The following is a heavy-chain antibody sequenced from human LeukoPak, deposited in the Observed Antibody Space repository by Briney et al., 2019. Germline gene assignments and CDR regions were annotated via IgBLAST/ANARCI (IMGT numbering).Heavy chain of an antibody. J-gene: IGHJ5*02. CDR2: IYYSGST. CDR3: ARGQQLVTGTTFTRWFDP. CDR1: GGSISSSSYY. V-gene: IGHV4-39*01. Sequence: SETLSLTCTVSGGSISSSSYYWGWIRQPPGKGLEWIGSIYYSGSTYYNPSLKSRVTISVDTSKNQFSLKLSSVTAADTAVYYCARGQQLVTGTTFTRWFDPWGQGTLVTVSS. D-gene: IGHD1-7*01.